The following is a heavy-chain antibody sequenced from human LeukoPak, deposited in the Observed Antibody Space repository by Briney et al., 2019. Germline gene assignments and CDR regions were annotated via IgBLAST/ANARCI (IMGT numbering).Heavy chain of an antibody. D-gene: IGHD1-7*01. CDR1: GDSISSGDYY. V-gene: IGHV4-31*03. CDR2: IHYSGSA. J-gene: IGHJ3*02. Sequence: SETLSLTCTVSGDSISSGDYYWTWMRQHPGKGPEWIGYIHYSGSAYYNPSLRSRVTISVDTSQNQFSLKLSSVTAADTAVYYCASGTGTTHAFDIWGQGTMVTVSS. CDR3: ASGTGTTHAFDI.